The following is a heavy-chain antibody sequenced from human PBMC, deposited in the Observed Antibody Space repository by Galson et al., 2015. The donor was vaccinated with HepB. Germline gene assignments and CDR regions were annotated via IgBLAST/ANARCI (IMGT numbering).Heavy chain of an antibody. D-gene: IGHD3-10*01. CDR3: ARQKKRVGAYYYGSGSYLPF. CDR1: GYTFTSYA. J-gene: IGHJ4*02. CDR2: INTNTGNP. V-gene: IGHV7-4-1*02. Sequence: SVKVSCKASGYTFTSYAMNWVRQAPGQGLEWMGWINTNTGNPTYAQGFTGRFVFSLDTSVSTAYLQISSLRAEDTAVYYCARQKKRVGAYYYGSGSYLPFWGQGTLVTVSS.